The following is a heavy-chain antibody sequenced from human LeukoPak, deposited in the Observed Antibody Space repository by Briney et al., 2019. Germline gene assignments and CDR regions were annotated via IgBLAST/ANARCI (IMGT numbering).Heavy chain of an antibody. Sequence: PGGSLRLSCAASGFTFSDSAMTWVRQVPGKGLEWVSLISSSGGNTYYADSAKGRFTISRDNSKNTLSLQMNSLRVEDTAIYCCAKDIQLSTWGLGTMVTVSS. D-gene: IGHD3-16*02. V-gene: IGHV3-23*01. J-gene: IGHJ3*01. CDR1: GFTFSDSA. CDR2: ISSSGGNT. CDR3: AKDIQLST.